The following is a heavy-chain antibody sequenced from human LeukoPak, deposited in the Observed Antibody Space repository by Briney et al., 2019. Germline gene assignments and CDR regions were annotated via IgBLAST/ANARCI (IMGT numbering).Heavy chain of an antibody. CDR1: GFTFSSYA. J-gene: IGHJ4*02. CDR3: AKAYGDYAHFDY. D-gene: IGHD4-17*01. Sequence: GGSLRLSCAASGFTFSSYAMSWVRQAPGKGLEWVSGISGSGGSTYYADSVKGRFIISRDNSKNTLYVQMNSLRAEDTVVYYCAKAYGDYAHFDYWGQGTLVTVSS. V-gene: IGHV3-23*01. CDR2: ISGSGGST.